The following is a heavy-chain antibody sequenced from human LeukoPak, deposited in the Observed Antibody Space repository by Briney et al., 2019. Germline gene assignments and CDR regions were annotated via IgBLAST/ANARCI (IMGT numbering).Heavy chain of an antibody. CDR3: TTDDGELLEVDAFDI. CDR2: IKSKTDGGTT. V-gene: IGHV3-15*01. J-gene: IGHJ3*02. CDR1: GFTFSNAW. Sequence: PGGSLRLSCAASGFTFSNAWMSWVRQAPGEGREGGGRIKSKTDGGTTAYAAPVKGRFTISRDDSKNTLYLQMNTLKTEDTAVYYCTTDDGELLEVDAFDIWGQGTMVTVSS. D-gene: IGHD1-26*01.